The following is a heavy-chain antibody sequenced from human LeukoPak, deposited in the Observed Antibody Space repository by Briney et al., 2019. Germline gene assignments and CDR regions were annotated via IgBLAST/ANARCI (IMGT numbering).Heavy chain of an antibody. CDR3: ARHEDLSRIDY. CDR2: IYYSGST. CDR1: GGSISSSSYS. Sequence: SETLSLTCTVSGGSISSSSYSWGWIRQPPGKGLEWIGSIYYSGSTYYNPSLKSRVTISVDTSKNQFSLKLSSVTAADTAVYYCARHEDLSRIDYWGQGTLVTVSS. V-gene: IGHV4-39*01. J-gene: IGHJ4*02. D-gene: IGHD1-14*01.